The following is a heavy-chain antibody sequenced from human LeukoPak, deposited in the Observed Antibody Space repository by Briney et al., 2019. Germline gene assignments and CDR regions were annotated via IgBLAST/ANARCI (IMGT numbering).Heavy chain of an antibody. J-gene: IGHJ4*02. V-gene: IGHV1-69*13. CDR3: ASSGKGRSFTVVTSLGSDLSVY. CDR1: GGTFSSYT. CDR2: ITPIFGTP. D-gene: IGHD4-23*01. Sequence: GASVKVSCKASGGTFSSYTISWVRQAPGQGLEWMGGITPIFGTPNYAQKFQGRVTITADESTSTAYMELSSLRSEDTAVYYCASSGKGRSFTVVTSLGSDLSVYWGQGTLVTVSS.